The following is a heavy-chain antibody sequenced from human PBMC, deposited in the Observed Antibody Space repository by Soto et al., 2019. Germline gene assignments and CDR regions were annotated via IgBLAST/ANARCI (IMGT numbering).Heavy chain of an antibody. D-gene: IGHD1-1*01. V-gene: IGHV1-2*02. CDR1: GYTFTGYY. J-gene: IGHJ5*02. CDR3: ARGGVDTTPFDP. Sequence: QVQLVQSGAEVKKPGASVKVSCKASGYTFTGYYMHWVRQAPGQGLEWMGWNNPNTGGTNYVQKFQGRVTMTRDTSIRTAYMELSSLRSDDTAVYYCARGGVDTTPFDPWGQGTLVTVSS. CDR2: NNPNTGGT.